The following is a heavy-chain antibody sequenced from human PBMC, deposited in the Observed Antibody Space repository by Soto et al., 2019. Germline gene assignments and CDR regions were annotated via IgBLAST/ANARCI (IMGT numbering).Heavy chain of an antibody. CDR2: ISAYNGNT. V-gene: IGHV1-18*01. CDR1: GYTFTSYG. D-gene: IGHD6-19*01. CDR3: ARKFSMVAGSTPFDY. Sequence: QVQLVQSGAEVKKPGDSVKVSCKASGYTFTSYGISWVRQAPGQGLEWMGWISAYNGNTNYAQKLQGRVTMPTDTSTSTAYMELKSLRSDDTAVYYCARKFSMVAGSTPFDYWGQGTLVTGSS. J-gene: IGHJ4*02.